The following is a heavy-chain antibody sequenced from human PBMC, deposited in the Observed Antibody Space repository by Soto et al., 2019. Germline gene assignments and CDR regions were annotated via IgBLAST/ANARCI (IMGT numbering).Heavy chain of an antibody. J-gene: IGHJ4*02. V-gene: IGHV3-53*02. CDR1: GFTVSSNY. D-gene: IGHD3-9*01. CDR2: IYSGGST. Sequence: EVQLVETGGGLIQPGGSLRLSCAASGFTVSSNYMSWVRQAPGKGLEWVSVIYSGGSTYYADSVKGRFTISRDNSKNTLYLQMNRLRAEDTAVYYCARTIYDILTCYDAPYFDYWGQGTLVTVSS. CDR3: ARTIYDILTCYDAPYFDY.